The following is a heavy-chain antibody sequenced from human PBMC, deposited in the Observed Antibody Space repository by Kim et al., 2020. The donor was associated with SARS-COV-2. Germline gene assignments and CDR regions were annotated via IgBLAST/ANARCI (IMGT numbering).Heavy chain of an antibody. Sequence: GGSLRLSCAASGFTFSSYGMHWVRQAPGKGLEWVAVIWYDGSNKYYADSVKGRFTISRDNSKNTLYLQMNSLRAEDTAVYYCARDSAGTGPPNFDYWGQGTLVTVSS. V-gene: IGHV3-33*01. J-gene: IGHJ4*02. CDR1: GFTFSSYG. D-gene: IGHD6-13*01. CDR3: ARDSAGTGPPNFDY. CDR2: IWYDGSNK.